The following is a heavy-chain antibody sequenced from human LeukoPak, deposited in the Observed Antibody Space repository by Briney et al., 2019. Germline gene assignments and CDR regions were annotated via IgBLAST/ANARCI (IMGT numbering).Heavy chain of an antibody. CDR2: IYPGDSDT. CDR1: GYSFTSYW. V-gene: IGHV5-51*01. D-gene: IGHD6-6*01. J-gene: IGHJ3*02. CDR3: ARQGCRSSPNDAFDI. Sequence: GESLKISCKGSGYSFTSYWIGWVRQMPGKGLEWMGIIYPGDSDTRYSPSFQGQVTISADKSISTAYLQWSSLKASDTAMYYCARQGCRSSPNDAFDIWGQGTMVTVSS.